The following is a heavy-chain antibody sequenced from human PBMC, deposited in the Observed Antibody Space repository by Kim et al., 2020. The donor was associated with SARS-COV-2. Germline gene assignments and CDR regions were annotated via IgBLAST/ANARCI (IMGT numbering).Heavy chain of an antibody. CDR2: INPNSGGT. CDR1: GYTFTGYY. V-gene: IGHV1-2*06. D-gene: IGHD3-3*01. Sequence: ASVKVSCKASGYTFTGYYMHWVRQAPGQVLEWMGRINPNSGGTNYAHKFQGRVTMTRDTSISTAYMELSRLRSDDTAVYYCARGLRFLEWLLFDAFDIWGQGTMVTVSS. J-gene: IGHJ3*02. CDR3: ARGLRFLEWLLFDAFDI.